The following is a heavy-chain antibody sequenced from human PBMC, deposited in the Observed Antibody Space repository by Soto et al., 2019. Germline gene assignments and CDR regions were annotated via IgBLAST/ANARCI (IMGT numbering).Heavy chain of an antibody. J-gene: IGHJ6*03. CDR1: GFTFSSYS. V-gene: IGHV3-48*01. Sequence: GGSLRLSCAASGFTFSSYSMNWVRQAPGKGLEWVSYISSSSSTIYYADSVKGRFTISRDNAKNSLYLQMNSLRAEDTAVYYCARDYGDYLSWLPTQPVHYMDVWGKGTTVTVSS. D-gene: IGHD4-17*01. CDR2: ISSSSSTI. CDR3: ARDYGDYLSWLPTQPVHYMDV.